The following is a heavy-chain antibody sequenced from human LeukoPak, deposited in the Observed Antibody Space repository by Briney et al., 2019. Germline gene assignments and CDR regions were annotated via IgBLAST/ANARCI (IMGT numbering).Heavy chain of an antibody. CDR2: IRSKAYGGTT. V-gene: IGHV3-49*04. J-gene: IGHJ4*02. CDR3: TRVDGSYYYPTRFDY. Sequence: GGSLRLSCTASGFTFGDYAMSWVRQAPGKGLEWVGFIRSKAYGGTTEYAASVKGRFTISRDDSKSIAYLQMNSLKTEDTAVYYCTRVDGSYYYPTRFDYWGQGTLVTVSS. D-gene: IGHD1-26*01. CDR1: GFTFGDYA.